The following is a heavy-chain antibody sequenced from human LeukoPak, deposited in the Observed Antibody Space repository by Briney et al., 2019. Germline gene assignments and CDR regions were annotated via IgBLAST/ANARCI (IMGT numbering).Heavy chain of an antibody. CDR3: ARDPLYHYGMDV. J-gene: IGHJ6*02. Sequence: ASVKVSCKASGYSFTSYGFNWVRQAPGQGLEWMGWMSAYNGKTNYAHSLQGRVTVTADTSTSTAYMELRSLRSEDTAVYYCARDPLYHYGMDVWGQGTTVTVSS. V-gene: IGHV1-18*01. CDR1: GYSFTSYG. CDR2: MSAYNGKT.